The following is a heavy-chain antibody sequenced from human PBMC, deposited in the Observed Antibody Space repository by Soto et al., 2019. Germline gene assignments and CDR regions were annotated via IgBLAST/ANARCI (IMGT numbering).Heavy chain of an antibody. CDR2: FFYTGNS. V-gene: IGHV4-59*08. D-gene: IGHD2-15*01. CDR1: GGSITDYY. CDR3: ARGADYCRGRSTCFEGYYYYIDV. J-gene: IGHJ6*03. Sequence: SETLSLTCTVSGGSITDYYWSWIRQPPGKGLEWIAHFFYTGNSNYNPSLRSRVTTSVDTSKNHLSLKLNSVTAGDTAVYYCARGADYCRGRSTCFEGYYYYIDVWGKGTTVTVSS.